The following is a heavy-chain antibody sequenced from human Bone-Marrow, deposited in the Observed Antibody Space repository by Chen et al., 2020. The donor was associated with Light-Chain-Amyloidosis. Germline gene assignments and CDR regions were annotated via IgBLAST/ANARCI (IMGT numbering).Heavy chain of an antibody. J-gene: IGHJ5*02. V-gene: IGHV4-39*02. Sequence: QLQLQESGPGLVKPSETLSLTCTVSDGSINSGDYYWGWLRQSPGKGLVWIGSIYYSGAAFYNPSLRSRVTISLDTSKNILSLRLTSVTAADTAVYYCSIRIAVPGANEETWGQGTLVTVSS. CDR2: IYYSGAA. CDR1: DGSINSGDYY. CDR3: SIRIAVPGANEET. D-gene: IGHD6-19*01.